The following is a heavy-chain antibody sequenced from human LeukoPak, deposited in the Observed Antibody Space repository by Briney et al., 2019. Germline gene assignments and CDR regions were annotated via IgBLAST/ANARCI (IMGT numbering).Heavy chain of an antibody. D-gene: IGHD1-26*01. CDR1: GFTFSSYG. Sequence: GGSLRLSCAASGFTFSSYGMYWVRQAPGKGLEWVAFMRYDGSNKYYADSVKGRFTISRDNSKNTLYLQMNSLRAEDTAVYYCAKEKSTYYSTNWFDPWGQGTLVTVSS. CDR2: MRYDGSNK. V-gene: IGHV3-30*02. J-gene: IGHJ5*02. CDR3: AKEKSTYYSTNWFDP.